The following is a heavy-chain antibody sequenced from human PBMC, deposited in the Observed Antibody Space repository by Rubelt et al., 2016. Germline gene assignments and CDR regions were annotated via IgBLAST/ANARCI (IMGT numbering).Heavy chain of an antibody. CDR1: GKTFSNSA. Sequence: QVQLVQSGSELKNPGASVKLSCKASGKTFSNSAVNWVRQAHEQGLEWMGWISTSTGNPTYAQGFTDRIVFSFDNSGITSYLESLNLRSEDTGLYFCARGSSGSFSLSDSWGRGTLVTVSS. V-gene: IGHV7-4-1*01. CDR3: ARGSSGSFSLSDS. CDR2: ISTSTGNP. D-gene: IGHD1-26*01. J-gene: IGHJ5*01.